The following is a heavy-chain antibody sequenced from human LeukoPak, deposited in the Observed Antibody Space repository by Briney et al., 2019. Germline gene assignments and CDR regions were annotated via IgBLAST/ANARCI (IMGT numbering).Heavy chain of an antibody. D-gene: IGHD6-13*01. CDR1: GFTFSSYE. CDR3: AREVAQLVPGALDY. Sequence: GGSLRLSCAASGFTFSSYEMNWVRQAPGKGLEWVSYISSRATAIYYADSVKGRFTISRDNAKNSLYLQMNSLRAEDTAVYYCAREVAQLVPGALDYWGQGTLVTVSS. J-gene: IGHJ4*02. V-gene: IGHV3-48*03. CDR2: ISSRATAI.